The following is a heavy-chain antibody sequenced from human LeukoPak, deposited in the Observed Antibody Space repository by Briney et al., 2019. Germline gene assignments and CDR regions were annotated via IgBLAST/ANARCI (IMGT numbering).Heavy chain of an antibody. D-gene: IGHD6-19*01. J-gene: IGHJ4*01. CDR2: INSDGSST. Sequence: GGSLRLSCAASGFTFSSYWMHWVRQAPGKGLVWVSRINSDGSSTSYADSVKGRFTISRDNAKNTLYLQMNSLRAENTAVYYCARDSGYSGGWYDSYYFDYWGQGTLVTVSS. CDR3: ARDSGYSGGWYDSYYFDY. V-gene: IGHV3-74*01. CDR1: GFTFSSYW.